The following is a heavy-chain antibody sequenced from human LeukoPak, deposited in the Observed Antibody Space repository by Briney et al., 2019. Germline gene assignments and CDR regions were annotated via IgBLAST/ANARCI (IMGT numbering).Heavy chain of an antibody. CDR3: AKGAYHDD. Sequence: GGSLRLSCAASGFTFSAYWMHWVRQAPGKGLEWVSTISGNGGDTYYADSVKGRFTISRDNSKNTLYLQMNSLRADDTAIYYCAKGAYHDDWGQGTLVTVSS. V-gene: IGHV3-23*01. J-gene: IGHJ4*02. CDR1: GFTFSAYW. CDR2: ISGNGGDT. D-gene: IGHD3-3*01.